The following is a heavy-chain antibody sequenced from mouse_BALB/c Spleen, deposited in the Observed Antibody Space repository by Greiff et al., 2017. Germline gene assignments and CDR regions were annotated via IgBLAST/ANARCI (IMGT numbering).Heavy chain of an antibody. V-gene: IGHV5-12-2*01. D-gene: IGHD1-1*01. J-gene: IGHJ4*01. CDR2: ISNGGGST. CDR1: GFTFSSYT. CDR3: ARHNYGNAMDY. Sequence: EVKLVESGGGLVQPGGSLKLSCAASGFTFSSYTMSWVRQTPEKRLEWVAYISNGGGSTYNPDTVKGRFTISRDNAKNTLYLQMSSLKSEDTAMYYCARHNYGNAMDYWGQGTSVTVSA.